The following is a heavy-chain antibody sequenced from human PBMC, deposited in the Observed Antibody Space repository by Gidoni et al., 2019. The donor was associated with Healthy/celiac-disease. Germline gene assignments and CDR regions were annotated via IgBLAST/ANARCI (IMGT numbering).Heavy chain of an antibody. CDR1: GGSIRSSRYY. CDR3: ARQGGYYDLWSGPQR. CDR2: IYYSGST. Sequence: QLQLQASGPGLVKPSETLSLTCTVSGGSIRSSRYYWGWIRHTPGKGLGWIGSIYYSGSTDYTPSLKSRVTISVDTSKNQFSLKLSSVTAADTAVYYCARQGGYYDLWSGPQRWGQGTLVTVSS. V-gene: IGHV4-39*01. J-gene: IGHJ4*02. D-gene: IGHD3-3*01.